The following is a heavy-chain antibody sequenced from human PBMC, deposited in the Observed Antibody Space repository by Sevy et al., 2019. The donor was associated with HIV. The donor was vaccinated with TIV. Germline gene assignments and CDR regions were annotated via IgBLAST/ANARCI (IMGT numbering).Heavy chain of an antibody. CDR2: INSDGSST. CDR3: ARGQGY. J-gene: IGHJ4*02. Sequence: GGSLRLSCAASGFTFSSYLMHWVRQAPGKGPVWVSRINSDGSSTSYADSVKGRFTISRDNARNTLYLEMNSLRSEDTAVYYCARGQGYWGQGTPVTVSS. CDR1: GFTFSSYL. V-gene: IGHV3-74*01.